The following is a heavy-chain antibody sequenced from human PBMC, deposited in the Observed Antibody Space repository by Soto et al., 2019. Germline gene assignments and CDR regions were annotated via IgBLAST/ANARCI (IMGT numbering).Heavy chain of an antibody. CDR2: INNSRST. J-gene: IGHJ4*02. D-gene: IGHD6-19*01. CDR1: GGSFSGNY. V-gene: IGHV4-34*02. CDR3: ASRGVAAAPYYFDS. Sequence: HVQLQQWGAGLLKPSETMSLTCAVYGGSFSGNYWSWIRQPQGAGLEWIGEINNSRSTNYNPSRTSLVTMSVDTYKKQFSLERSSVTAADTDVYYWASRGVAAAPYYFDSCGQGILVTVSS.